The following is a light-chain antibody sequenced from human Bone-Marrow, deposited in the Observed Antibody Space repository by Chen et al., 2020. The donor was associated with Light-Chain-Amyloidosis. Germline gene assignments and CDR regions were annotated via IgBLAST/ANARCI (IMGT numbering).Light chain of an antibody. V-gene: IGKV3-20*01. CDR3: QQYGTSPLT. CDR1: QTISSNY. J-gene: IGKJ4*01. Sequence: EIVLTQSPGTLSLSPGEGANLSCRTSQTISSNYLTCYQQKFDQAPRLLIYGSSSRATGIPDRFTGSGSGTDFTLTINRLEPEDFAMYYCQQYGTSPLTFGGGTKVEIK. CDR2: GSS.